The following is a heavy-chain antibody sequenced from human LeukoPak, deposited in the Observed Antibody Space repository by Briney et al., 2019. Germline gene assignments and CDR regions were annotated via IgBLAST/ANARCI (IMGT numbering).Heavy chain of an antibody. J-gene: IGHJ6*02. Sequence: PGGSLRLSCAASGFTFSSYAMSWVRQAPGKGLEWVSGFSGSGTYYADSVKGRFTISRDNSKNTLYLQMNSLRAEDTAVYYCAKGMDVWGQGTTVTVSS. CDR3: AKGMDV. CDR2: FSGSGT. CDR1: GFTFSSYA. V-gene: IGHV3-23*01.